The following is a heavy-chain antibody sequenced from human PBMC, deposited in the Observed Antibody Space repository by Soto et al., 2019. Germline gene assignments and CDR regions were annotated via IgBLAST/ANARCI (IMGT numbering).Heavy chain of an antibody. V-gene: IGHV3-23*01. J-gene: IGHJ6*02. CDR3: AVFPLPGYQQGYYGMDV. Sequence: HPGGSLRLSCAASGFTFSSYAMSWVRQAPGKGLEWVSAISGSGGSTYYADSVKGRFTISRDNSKNTLYLQVNSLRAEDTAVYYCAVFPLPGYQQGYYGMDVWGQGTTVTVSS. CDR1: GFTFSSYA. CDR2: ISGSGGST. D-gene: IGHD2-2*01.